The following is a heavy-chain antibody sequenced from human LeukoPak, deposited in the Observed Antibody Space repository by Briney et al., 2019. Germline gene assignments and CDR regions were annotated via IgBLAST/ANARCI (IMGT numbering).Heavy chain of an antibody. J-gene: IGHJ6*02. Sequence: PGGSLRLSCAASGFTFSTYAMHWVRQAPGKGLEWMGGFDPEDGETIYAQKFQGRVTMTGDTSTDTAYMELSSLRSEDTAVYYCATAHAAEPGHYYYYGMDVWGQGTTVTVSS. D-gene: IGHD1-14*01. CDR1: GFTFSTYA. CDR3: ATAHAAEPGHYYYYGMDV. CDR2: FDPEDGET. V-gene: IGHV1-24*01.